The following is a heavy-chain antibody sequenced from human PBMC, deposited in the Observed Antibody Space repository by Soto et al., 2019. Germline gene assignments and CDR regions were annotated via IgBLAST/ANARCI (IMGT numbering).Heavy chain of an antibody. CDR2: IYYSGST. CDR3: ARADTRGSYRYQPWYYFDY. D-gene: IGHD3-16*02. CDR1: GGSISSSSYY. J-gene: IGHJ4*02. Sequence: SETLSLTCTVSGGSISSSSYYWGWIRQPPGKGLEWIGSIYYSGSTYYNPSLKSRVTISVDTSKNQFSLKLSSVTAADTAVYYCARADTRGSYRYQPWYYFDYWGQGTLVTVSS. V-gene: IGHV4-39*01.